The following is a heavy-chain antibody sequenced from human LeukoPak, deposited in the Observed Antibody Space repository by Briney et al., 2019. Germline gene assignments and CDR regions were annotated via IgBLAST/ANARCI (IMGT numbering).Heavy chain of an antibody. CDR1: GFTFSSYA. J-gene: IGHJ6*02. Sequence: PGGSLRLSCAASGFTFSSYAMHWVRQAPGKGLEWVAVISYDGSNKYYADSVKGRFTISRDNSKNTLYLQMNSLRAEDTAVYYCARSNAPYYYYGMDVWGQGTTVTVSS. CDR3: ARSNAPYYYYGMDV. V-gene: IGHV3-30-3*01. CDR2: ISYDGSNK.